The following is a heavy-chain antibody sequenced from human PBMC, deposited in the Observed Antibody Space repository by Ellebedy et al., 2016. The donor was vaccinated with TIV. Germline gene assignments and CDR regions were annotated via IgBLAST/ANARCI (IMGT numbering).Heavy chain of an antibody. CDR1: GYTFTSYS. J-gene: IGHJ4*02. D-gene: IGHD2-15*01. CDR3: ATGYCSGGSCYGLDY. V-gene: IGHV1-69*04. CDR2: IIALHGIT. Sequence: ASVKASCKASGYTFTSYSMRWVRQAPGQGLEWVGRIIALHGITNSAQKFQGRVTITADRFTSTAYMELSSLRSDDTAVYYCATGYCSGGSCYGLDYWGQGTLVTVSS.